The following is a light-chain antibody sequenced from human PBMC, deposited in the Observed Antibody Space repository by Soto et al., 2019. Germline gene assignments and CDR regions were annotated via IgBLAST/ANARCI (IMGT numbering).Light chain of an antibody. V-gene: IGLV2-8*01. J-gene: IGLJ2*01. Sequence: QSALTQPPSASGSPGQSVTISCTGTSSDVGNYNYVSWYQQHPGKAPKIVIYEVTKRPSGVPDRFSGSKSGNTASLTVSGLQAEDEDDYYCSSYAGSNVVFGGGTQLTVL. CDR3: SSYAGSNVV. CDR1: SSDVGNYNY. CDR2: EVT.